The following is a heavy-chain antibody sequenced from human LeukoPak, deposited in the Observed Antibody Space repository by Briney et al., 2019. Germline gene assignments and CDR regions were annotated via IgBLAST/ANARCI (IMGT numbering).Heavy chain of an antibody. CDR1: EFTFSSYA. CDR3: ARDRVGGSLYYYGSGSYYNPFRMANYMDV. J-gene: IGHJ6*03. V-gene: IGHV3-30*03. CDR2: ILYDGSNK. Sequence: GGSLRLSCAASEFTFSSYAMHWVRQAPGKGLEWVAVILYDGSNKKYADSVKGRFTISRDNAKNSLYLQMNSLRAEDTAVYYCARDRVGGSLYYYGSGSYYNPFRMANYMDVWGKGTTVTISS. D-gene: IGHD3-10*01.